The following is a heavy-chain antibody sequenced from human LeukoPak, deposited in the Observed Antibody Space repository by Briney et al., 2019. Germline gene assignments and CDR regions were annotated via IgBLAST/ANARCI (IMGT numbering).Heavy chain of an antibody. CDR1: GGSFSGYY. J-gene: IGHJ5*02. D-gene: IGHD6-19*01. V-gene: IGHV4-59*08. CDR2: IYYSGST. Sequence: PSETLSLTCAVYGGSFSGYYWSWIRQPPGKGLEWIGYIYYSGSTNYNPSLKSRVTISVDTSKNQLSLKLSSVTAADTAVYYCARSTQWLVRTNWFDPWGQGTLVTVSS. CDR3: ARSTQWLVRTNWFDP.